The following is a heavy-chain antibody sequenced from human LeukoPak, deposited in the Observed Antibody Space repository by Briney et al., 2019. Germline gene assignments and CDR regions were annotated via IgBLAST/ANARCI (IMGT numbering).Heavy chain of an antibody. CDR3: ARENWIYDY. J-gene: IGHJ4*02. V-gene: IGHV1-2*02. D-gene: IGHD1-7*01. CDR1: GYTFTDYY. CDR2: IQPNSGDT. Sequence: ASVKVSCKASGYTFTDYYLHWVRQAPGQGLEYMGWIQPNSGDTSCAQNFQGRVTLTRDTSITTAYMELSSLRSDDTAVYYCARENWIYDYWGQGTLVTASS.